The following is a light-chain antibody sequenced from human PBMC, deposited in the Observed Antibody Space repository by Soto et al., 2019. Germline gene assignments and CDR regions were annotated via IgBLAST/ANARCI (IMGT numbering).Light chain of an antibody. CDR1: SSDVGGYNY. CDR2: DVS. J-gene: IGLJ1*01. Sequence: QSALTQPASVSGSPGQSITISCTGTSSDVGGYNYFSWYQQHPGKAPKLMIYDVSNRPSGVSNRFSGSKSGNTASLTISGLQAEDEADYYCSSYTSSSTPYVFGTGTKLTVI. CDR3: SSYTSSSTPYV. V-gene: IGLV2-14*01.